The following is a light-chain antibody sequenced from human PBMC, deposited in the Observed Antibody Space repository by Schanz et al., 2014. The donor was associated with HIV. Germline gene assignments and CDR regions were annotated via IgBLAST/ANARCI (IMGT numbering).Light chain of an antibody. V-gene: IGLV2-8*01. Sequence: QSVLTQPASVSGSPGQSISISCTGTSGDVGSYNYVSWYQQHPGKAPKLMIYDVTKRPSGVPDRFSGSKSGNTASLTISGLQAEDEADYYCASYAGSNNVVFGGGTKLTVL. CDR3: ASYAGSNNVV. J-gene: IGLJ2*01. CDR2: DVT. CDR1: SGDVGSYNY.